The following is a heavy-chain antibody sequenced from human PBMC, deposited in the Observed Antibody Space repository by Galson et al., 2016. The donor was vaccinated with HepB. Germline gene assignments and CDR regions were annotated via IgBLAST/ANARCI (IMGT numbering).Heavy chain of an antibody. CDR2: IENNGSSQ. CDR3: VKDRAEDFDVFDL. D-gene: IGHD1-14*01. CDR1: GFTFINYS. J-gene: IGHJ3*01. V-gene: IGHV3-74*01. Sequence: SLRLSCAASGFTFINYSMHWVRQPPGKGLMWVSHIENNGSSQTYAESVRGRFTISRDNDKNTVYLQMNSQRGDDTALYYCVKDRAEDFDVFDLWGQGTMVTVSS.